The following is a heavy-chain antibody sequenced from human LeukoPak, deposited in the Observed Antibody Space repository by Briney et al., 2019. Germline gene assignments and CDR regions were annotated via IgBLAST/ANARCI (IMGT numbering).Heavy chain of an antibody. CDR3: ARKRDSSGYYLDY. CDR1: GYSFTSYW. Sequence: GESLKISCKGSGYSFTSYWIGWVRQMPGKGLEWMGIIYPGDSDTRYSPSFQGQVTISADKSISTAYLQWSSLKASDSAMYYCARKRDSSGYYLDYWGQGTLVTVSS. D-gene: IGHD3-22*01. J-gene: IGHJ4*02. V-gene: IGHV5-51*01. CDR2: IYPGDSDT.